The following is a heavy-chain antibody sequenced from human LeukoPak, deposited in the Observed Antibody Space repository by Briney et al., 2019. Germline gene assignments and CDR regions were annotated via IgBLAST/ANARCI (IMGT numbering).Heavy chain of an antibody. CDR1: GFTFSSYA. D-gene: IGHD2-2*01. J-gene: IGHJ6*02. CDR3: ASRGIVVVPAARYGMDV. Sequence: GGSLRPSCAASGFTFSSYAMSWVRQAPGKGLEWVSAISGSGGSTYYADSVKGRFTISRDNSKNTLYLQMNSLRAEDTAVYYCASRGIVVVPAARYGMDVWGQGTTVTVSS. CDR2: ISGSGGST. V-gene: IGHV3-23*01.